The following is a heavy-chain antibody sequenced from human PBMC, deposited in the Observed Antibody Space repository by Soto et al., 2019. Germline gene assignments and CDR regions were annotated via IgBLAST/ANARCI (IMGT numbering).Heavy chain of an antibody. CDR3: ARPPGYISDWYYFDL. Sequence: ASVKVSCKASGGTFSSYAISWVRQAPGQGLEWMGGISPRSDGTNYAQKFQGRVTMTWDTSLNTAYMELSSLISEDTAVYYCARPPGYISDWYYFDLWGQGTLVTVS. CDR2: ISPRSDGT. V-gene: IGHV1-2*02. D-gene: IGHD3-9*01. J-gene: IGHJ4*02. CDR1: GGTFSSYA.